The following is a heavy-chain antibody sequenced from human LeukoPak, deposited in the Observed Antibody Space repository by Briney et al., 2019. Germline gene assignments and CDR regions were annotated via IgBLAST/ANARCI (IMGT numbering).Heavy chain of an antibody. CDR1: GYTFPAYY. CDR3: ASSRAQTLAFCGGDCYSGFDF. Sequence: ASVNVSCKASGYTFPAYYMHWGRQAPGQGHEWMGWINPNSGGTNYGQKFQGRVTMTRDPSISTAYMELSWLRSDDTAMYYCASSRAQTLAFCGGDCYSGFDFWGQGTLVTVSS. CDR2: INPNSGGT. D-gene: IGHD2-21*02. J-gene: IGHJ4*02. V-gene: IGHV1-2*02.